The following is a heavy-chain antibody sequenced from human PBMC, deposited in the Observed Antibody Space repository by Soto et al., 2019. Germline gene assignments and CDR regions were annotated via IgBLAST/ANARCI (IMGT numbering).Heavy chain of an antibody. Sequence: GGSLRLSCAASGFSFSSYAMSWVRQAPGKGLEWVSAISGGGGSTYYADSVKGRFTISRDNSKNTLHLRMNSLRAEDTAVYYCAKRLSYNSGWYYFDYWGPGTLVTVSS. D-gene: IGHD6-19*01. J-gene: IGHJ4*02. CDR2: ISGGGGST. V-gene: IGHV3-23*01. CDR3: AKRLSYNSGWYYFDY. CDR1: GFSFSSYA.